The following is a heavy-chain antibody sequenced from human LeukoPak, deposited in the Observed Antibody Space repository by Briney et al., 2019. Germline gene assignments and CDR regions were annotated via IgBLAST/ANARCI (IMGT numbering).Heavy chain of an antibody. V-gene: IGHV3-23*01. CDR3: AGDCGGDCYSTYYMDV. CDR2: ISGSGGST. J-gene: IGHJ6*03. Sequence: GGSLRLSCAASGFTFSSYAMSWVRQAPGKGLEWVSAISGSGGSTYYADSVKGRFTISRDNAKNSLYLQMNSLRAEDTAVYYCAGDCGGDCYSTYYMDVWGKGTTVTSSS. CDR1: GFTFSSYA. D-gene: IGHD2-21*02.